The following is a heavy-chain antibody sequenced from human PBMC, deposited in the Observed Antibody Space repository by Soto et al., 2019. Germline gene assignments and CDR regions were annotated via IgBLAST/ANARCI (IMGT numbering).Heavy chain of an antibody. CDR1: GGSISSYY. CDR2: IYYSGST. CDR3: ARTYYGSGSATFDP. Sequence: QVQLQESGPGLVKPSEPLSLTCTVSGGSISSYYWSWIRQPPGKGLEWIGYIYYSGSTNYNPSLKSRVTISVDTSKNQFSLKLSSVTAADTAVYYCARTYYGSGSATFDPWGQGTLVTVSS. D-gene: IGHD3-10*01. J-gene: IGHJ5*02. V-gene: IGHV4-59*01.